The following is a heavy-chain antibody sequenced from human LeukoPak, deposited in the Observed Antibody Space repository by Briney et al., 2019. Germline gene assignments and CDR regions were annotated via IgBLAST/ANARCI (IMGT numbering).Heavy chain of an antibody. D-gene: IGHD2-2*01. Sequence: GRSLRLSCAASGFTFSSYAMHWVRQAPGKGLEWVAVISYDGSNKYYADSVKGRFTISRDNSKNTLYLQMNGLRAEDTAVYYCARDVIVVVPAAKYYYYYGMDVWGQGTTVTVSS. J-gene: IGHJ6*02. V-gene: IGHV3-30-3*01. CDR3: ARDVIVVVPAAKYYYYYGMDV. CDR2: ISYDGSNK. CDR1: GFTFSSYA.